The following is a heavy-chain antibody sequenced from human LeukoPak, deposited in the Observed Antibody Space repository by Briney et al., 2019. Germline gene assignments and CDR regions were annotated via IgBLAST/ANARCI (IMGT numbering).Heavy chain of an antibody. CDR3: ARGSRLIYNWFDP. J-gene: IGHJ5*02. CDR1: GFNFTSYW. D-gene: IGHD3-22*01. CDR2: IYPGDSDT. Sequence: GGTLKISCKGSGFNFTSYWIGWVRQVPGKGLEWMGIIYPGDSDTRYSPSFQGQVTISADKSISTSYLQWSSLKASVTAMYYCARGSRLIYNWFDPWGQGTLVTVSS. V-gene: IGHV5-51*01.